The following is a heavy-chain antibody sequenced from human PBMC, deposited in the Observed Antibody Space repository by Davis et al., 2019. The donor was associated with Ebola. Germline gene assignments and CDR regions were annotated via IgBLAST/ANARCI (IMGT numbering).Heavy chain of an antibody. D-gene: IGHD3-22*01. Sequence: PGGSLRLSCAASGFTFSNYAMSWVRQAPGKGLEWVSGLSYSGRNIYYADSVKGRFTISRDNSKNTLYLQMNSLGGEDTAVYYCAKDLDNYDSAGWGFWGQGTLVTVSS. J-gene: IGHJ4*02. CDR3: AKDLDNYDSAGWGF. V-gene: IGHV3-23*01. CDR1: GFTFSNYA. CDR2: LSYSGRNI.